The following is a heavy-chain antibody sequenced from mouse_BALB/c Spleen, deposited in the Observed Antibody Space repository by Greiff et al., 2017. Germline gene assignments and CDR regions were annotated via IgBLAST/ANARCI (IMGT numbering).Heavy chain of an antibody. V-gene: IGHV4-1*02. J-gene: IGHJ1*01. Sequence: EVKLLESGGGLVQPGGSLKLSCAASGFDFSRYWMSWVRQAPWKGLEWIGEINPDSSTINYTPSLKDKFIISRDNAKNTLYLQMSKVRSEDTALYYCARPRDYDWYFDVWGAGTTVTVSS. D-gene: IGHD2-4*01. CDR1: GFDFSRYW. CDR2: INPDSSTI. CDR3: ARPRDYDWYFDV.